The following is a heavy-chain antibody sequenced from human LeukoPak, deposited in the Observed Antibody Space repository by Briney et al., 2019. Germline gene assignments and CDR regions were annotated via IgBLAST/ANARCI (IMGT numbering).Heavy chain of an antibody. D-gene: IGHD5-18*01. V-gene: IGHV3-11*01. CDR3: ARDPLYSYGSFDY. Sequence: PGGSLRLSCAASGFTFSDYDMSWIRQAPGKGLEWVSYISSSGSTIYYADSVKGRFTISRDNAKNSLYLQMNSLRAEDTDVYYCARDPLYSYGSFDYWGQGTLVTVSS. CDR2: ISSSGSTI. J-gene: IGHJ4*02. CDR1: GFTFSDYD.